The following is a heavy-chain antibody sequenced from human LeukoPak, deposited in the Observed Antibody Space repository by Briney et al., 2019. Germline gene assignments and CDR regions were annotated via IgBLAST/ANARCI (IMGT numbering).Heavy chain of an antibody. D-gene: IGHD1-26*01. CDR2: IWYDGSNK. Sequence: GGSLRLSCAASGFTFSSYGMHWVRQAPGKGLEWVAVIWYDGSNKYYADSVKGRFTISRDDSKNMVYLQLNSLTADDTAVYYCAVGFASGFDPWGQGTLVSVSS. CDR3: AVGFASGFDP. CDR1: GFTFSSYG. J-gene: IGHJ5*02. V-gene: IGHV3-33*01.